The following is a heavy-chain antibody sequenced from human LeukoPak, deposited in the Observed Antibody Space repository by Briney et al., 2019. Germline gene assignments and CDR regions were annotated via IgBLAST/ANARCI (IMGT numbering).Heavy chain of an antibody. Sequence: GSLELSCAASGFTFRSYAMQWVRQAPGKGLEWGAVISYDGSNKYYADSVKGRFTISRDNSKNTLYLQMNSLRAEDTAVYYCARAYIAAAGITWFDPWGQGTLVTVSS. CDR2: ISYDGSNK. V-gene: IGHV3-30-3*01. CDR1: GFTFRSYA. J-gene: IGHJ5*02. CDR3: ARAYIAAAGITWFDP. D-gene: IGHD6-13*01.